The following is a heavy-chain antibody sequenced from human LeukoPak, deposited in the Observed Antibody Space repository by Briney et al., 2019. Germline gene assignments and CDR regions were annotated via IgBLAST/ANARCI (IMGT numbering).Heavy chain of an antibody. V-gene: IGHV4-34*01. Sequence: SETLSLTCAVYGGSFSGYHWNWIRQAPGKGLEWIGEINHNGNTNYNPSLKGRVTISVDTSKNQFSLKLNSVTAADTAVYYCTRRSYGSGSYYDGWYFDYWGQGTLVTVSS. CDR2: INHNGNT. CDR3: TRRSYGSGSYYDGWYFDY. J-gene: IGHJ4*02. D-gene: IGHD3-10*01. CDR1: GGSFSGYH.